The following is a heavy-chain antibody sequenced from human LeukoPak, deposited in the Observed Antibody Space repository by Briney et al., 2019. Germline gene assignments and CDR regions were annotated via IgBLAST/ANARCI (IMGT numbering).Heavy chain of an antibody. CDR2: IYSSGST. V-gene: IGHV4-4*07. D-gene: IGHD5-24*01. CDR3: ARHSAEMATADY. Sequence: SETLSLTCTVSSGSISSYYWSWIRQPAGKGLEWIGRIYSSGSTNYNPSLQSRVTMSVDTSKNQFSLKVSSVTAADTAVYYCARHSAEMATADYWGQGTLVTVSS. CDR1: SGSISSYY. J-gene: IGHJ4*02.